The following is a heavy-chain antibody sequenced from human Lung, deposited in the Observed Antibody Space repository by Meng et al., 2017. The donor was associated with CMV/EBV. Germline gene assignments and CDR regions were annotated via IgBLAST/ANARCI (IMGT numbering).Heavy chain of an antibody. Sequence: LXCAVYGGSFSGYDWTWIRQSPGKGLEWVSYISGNGNTIYYADSVKGRFTISRDNAKNSLYLQMNSLRVEDTAVYYCAREASGSYYAFYFDYWGQGXLVTVSS. J-gene: IGHJ4*02. V-gene: IGHV3-11*04. CDR2: ISGNGNTI. CDR1: GGSFSGYD. CDR3: AREASGSYYAFYFDY. D-gene: IGHD1-26*01.